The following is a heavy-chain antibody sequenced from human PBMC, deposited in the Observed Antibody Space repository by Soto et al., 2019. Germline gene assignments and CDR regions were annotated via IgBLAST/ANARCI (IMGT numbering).Heavy chain of an antibody. V-gene: IGHV1-69*12. Sequence: QVQLVQSGAEVKKPGSSVKVSCKASGGTFSSYAISWVRQAPGQGLEWMGGIIPIFGTANYAQKFQGRVTITADESTSTAYMELSSLRSEDTAVYYCARGRYQPLLYYYSYGMDVWGQGTTVTVSS. J-gene: IGHJ6*02. D-gene: IGHD2-2*01. CDR3: ARGRYQPLLYYYSYGMDV. CDR2: IIPIFGTA. CDR1: GGTFSSYA.